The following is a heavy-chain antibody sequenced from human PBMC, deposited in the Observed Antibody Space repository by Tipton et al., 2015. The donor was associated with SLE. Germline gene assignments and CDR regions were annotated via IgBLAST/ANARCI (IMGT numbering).Heavy chain of an antibody. CDR1: GLTFNSYA. V-gene: IGHV3-23*01. CDR3: LRSPNYYYGMDV. CDR2: ISNSGDST. Sequence: GSLRLSCAASGLTFNSYAMTWVRQAPGKGLEWVSTISNSGDSTYYADSVKGRFTISRDNSKNTLYLQMNSLRAEDTAVYYCLRSPNYYYGMDVWGQGTTVTVSS. J-gene: IGHJ6*02.